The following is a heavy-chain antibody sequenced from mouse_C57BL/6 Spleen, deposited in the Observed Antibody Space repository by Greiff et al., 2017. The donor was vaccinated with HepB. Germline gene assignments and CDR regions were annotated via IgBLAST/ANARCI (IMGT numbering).Heavy chain of an antibody. J-gene: IGHJ4*01. V-gene: IGHV7-4*01. CDR2: IRNKANGYTT. CDR3: VKAVPYGGDY. CDR1: GFTFTDYY. D-gene: IGHD1-1*01. Sequence: EVNVVESGGGLVQPGASLRLSCAASGFTFTDYYMSWVRQPPGKAPEWLALIRNKANGYTTEYTASVKGRFTISRDNYKNILYLQMNTQRAEDSATYYCVKAVPYGGDYWGQGTSVTVSS.